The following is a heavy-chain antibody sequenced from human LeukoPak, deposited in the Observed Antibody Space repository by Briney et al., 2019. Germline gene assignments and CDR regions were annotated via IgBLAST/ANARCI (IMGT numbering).Heavy chain of an antibody. CDR3: ARGQQYYYGSGSSLDY. CDR2: ISSNGGST. D-gene: IGHD3-10*01. CDR1: GFTFSSYA. V-gene: IGHV3-64*01. J-gene: IGHJ4*02. Sequence: GGSLRLSCAASGFTFSSYAMPWVRQAPGKGLDYVSAISSNGGSTYYANSVKGRFTISRDNSKNTLYLQMGSLRAEDMAVYYCARGQQYYYGSGSSLDYWGQGTLVTVSS.